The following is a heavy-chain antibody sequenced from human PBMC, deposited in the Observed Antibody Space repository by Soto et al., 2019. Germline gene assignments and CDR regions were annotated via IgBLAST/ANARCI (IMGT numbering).Heavy chain of an antibody. CDR3: ARSQGSSTSLEIYYYYYYGMDV. Sequence: QVQLVQSGAEVKKPGSSVKLSCKASGVTFSSYAISWVRQAPGQGLEWMGGIIPISGTANYAQKFQGRVTITAAESTSTAYMELSSLRSEDTAVYYCARSQGSSTSLEIYYYYYYGMDVWGQGTTFTVSS. CDR1: GVTFSSYA. D-gene: IGHD2-2*01. CDR2: IIPISGTA. J-gene: IGHJ6*02. V-gene: IGHV1-69*01.